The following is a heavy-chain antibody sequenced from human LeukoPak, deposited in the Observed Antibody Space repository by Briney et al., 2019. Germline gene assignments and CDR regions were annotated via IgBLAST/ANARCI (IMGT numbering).Heavy chain of an antibody. CDR2: INPGGRST. J-gene: IGHJ6*02. CDR3: AKKQGGIIVATTLHYYYGMDV. D-gene: IGHD5-12*01. Sequence: RRSLRLSCAASGFTFISYWMHWVRQVPGKGLVWVSRINPGGRSTAYADSVKGRFTISRDNAKNTLYLQMDSLRAEDTAVYYCAKKQGGIIVATTLHYYYGMDVWGQGTTVTVSS. V-gene: IGHV3-74*01. CDR1: GFTFISYW.